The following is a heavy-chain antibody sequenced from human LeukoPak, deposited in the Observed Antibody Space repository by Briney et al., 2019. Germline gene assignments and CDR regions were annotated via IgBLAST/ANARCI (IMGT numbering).Heavy chain of an antibody. CDR1: GGSISSYY. D-gene: IGHD2-2*01. CDR3: ARGEYQLLGLDY. V-gene: IGHV4-59*01. Sequence: SETLSLTCTVSGGSISSYYWSWIRQPPGKGLEWIGYIYYSGSTNYNPSLKSRVTISVDTSKNQFSLKLSSVTAADTAVYYCARGEYQLLGLDYWGQGTLVTVSS. CDR2: IYYSGST. J-gene: IGHJ4*02.